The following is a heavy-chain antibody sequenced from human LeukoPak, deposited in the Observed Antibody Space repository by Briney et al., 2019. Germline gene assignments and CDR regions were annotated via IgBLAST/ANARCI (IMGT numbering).Heavy chain of an antibody. CDR1: GFPFGRYW. CDR2: IKQDGSEK. CDR3: ATDPEWLQVRIHY. Sequence: GGSLRLSCAASGFPFGRYWMSWVRQAPGKGREWASTIKQDGSEKYYVDTVNSLFIISRDNAKDSLYLQMNSLRAEDTAVYYCATDPEWLQVRIHYWGQGTMVTVSS. V-gene: IGHV3-7*01. J-gene: IGHJ4*02. D-gene: IGHD5-24*01.